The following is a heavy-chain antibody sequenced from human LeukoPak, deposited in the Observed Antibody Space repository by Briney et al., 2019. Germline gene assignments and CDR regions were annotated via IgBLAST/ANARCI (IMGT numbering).Heavy chain of an antibody. CDR2: MNPNSGNT. J-gene: IGHJ6*03. CDR1: GYTFTSYD. Sequence: ASVKVSCKASGYTFTSYDINWVRQATGQELEWMGWMNPNSGNTGYAQKFQGRVTITRNTSISTAYMELSSLRSEDTAVYYCARGRCSSTSCYKSGYYYYYYMDVWGKGTTVTVSS. CDR3: ARGRCSSTSCYKSGYYYYYYMDV. V-gene: IGHV1-8*03. D-gene: IGHD2-2*02.